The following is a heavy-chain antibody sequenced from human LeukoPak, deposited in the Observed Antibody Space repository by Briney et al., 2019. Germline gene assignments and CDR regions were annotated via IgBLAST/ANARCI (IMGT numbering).Heavy chain of an antibody. CDR3: ARHEGGYDILTGYYQSNLDY. CDR2: IYYSGST. CDR1: GGSISSSSYY. J-gene: IGHJ4*02. Sequence: SETLSLTCTVSGGSISSSSYYWGWIRQPPGKGLEWIGSIYYSGSTYYNPSLKSRVTISVDTSKNQFSLKLNSVTAADTAVYYCARHEGGYDILTGYYQSNLDYWGQGTLVTVSS. V-gene: IGHV4-39*01. D-gene: IGHD3-9*01.